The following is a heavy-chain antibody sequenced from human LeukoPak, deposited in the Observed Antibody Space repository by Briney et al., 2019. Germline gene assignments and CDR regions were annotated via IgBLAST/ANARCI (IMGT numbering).Heavy chain of an antibody. D-gene: IGHD2-15*01. V-gene: IGHV1-69*05. J-gene: IGHJ4*02. CDR2: IIPIFGTA. CDR3: ARAPGYCGGGSCLDY. CDR1: GGTFSSYA. Sequence: SVKVSCKASGGTFSSYAISWVRQAPGQGLDWMGRIIPIFGTANYAQKFQGRVTITTDESTSTAYMELSSLRSEDTAVYYCARAPGYCGGGSCLDYWGQGTLVTVSS.